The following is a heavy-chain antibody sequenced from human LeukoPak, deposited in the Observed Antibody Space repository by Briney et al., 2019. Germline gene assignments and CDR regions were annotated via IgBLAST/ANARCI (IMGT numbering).Heavy chain of an antibody. D-gene: IGHD1-26*01. V-gene: IGHV4-30-4*01. J-gene: IGHJ4*02. CDR3: ANSGSYKYYFDY. CDR1: GGSIISSGGYYY. CDR2: IYHTGST. Sequence: SQTLSLTCTVSGGSIISSGGYYYWSWIRQPPGGGLEWIGNIYHTGSTYYNPSLKSRSAISVDTSKNQFSLKLSSVTAADTAVYYCANSGSYKYYFDYWGQGTLVTVSS.